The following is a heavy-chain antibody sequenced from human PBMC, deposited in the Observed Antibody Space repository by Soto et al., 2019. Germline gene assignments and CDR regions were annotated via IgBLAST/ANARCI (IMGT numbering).Heavy chain of an antibody. D-gene: IGHD3-22*01. CDR2: IYYGGSA. V-gene: IGHV4-39*01. CDR3: ARQSYESSAYFDY. CDR1: GDSISSTTYY. J-gene: IGHJ4*02. Sequence: PSETLSLTCTVSGDSISSTTYYWGWVRQPPGKGLEWIGSIYYGGSAYYNPSLNSRVTISVDSSRIHFSLELISVTAADTAVYYCARQSYESSAYFDYWGLGTLVTVSS.